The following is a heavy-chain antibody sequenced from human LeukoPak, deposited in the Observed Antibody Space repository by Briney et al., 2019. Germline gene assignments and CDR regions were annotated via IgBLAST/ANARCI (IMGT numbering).Heavy chain of an antibody. Sequence: RASVRVSCKASGYTFTRNGINWVRQAPGQRLEWMGWVNPKSGGTNYAQKFQGRVSMTRDTSISTAYMELSRLRSDDTAVYYCARDLGRDLNAILRGVIYTFDFWGQGTLVTVSS. CDR3: ARDLGRDLNAILRGVIYTFDF. CDR1: GYTFTRNG. V-gene: IGHV1-2*02. J-gene: IGHJ4*02. CDR2: VNPKSGGT. D-gene: IGHD3-10*01.